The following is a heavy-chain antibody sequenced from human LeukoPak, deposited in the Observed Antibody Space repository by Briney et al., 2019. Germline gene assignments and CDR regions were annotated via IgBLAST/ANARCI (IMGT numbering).Heavy chain of an antibody. J-gene: IGHJ6*03. D-gene: IGHD5-18*01. CDR2: IYPGDSDT. CDR1: GYSFTSYW. Sequence: GESLKISCKGSGYSFTSYWIGWVRQMPGKGLEWMGIIYPGDSDTRYSPSFQGQVTISADKSISTDYLQWSSLKASDTAMYYCARQGRYSYGYYYYYYYMDVWGKGTTVTVSS. V-gene: IGHV5-51*01. CDR3: ARQGRYSYGYYYYYYYMDV.